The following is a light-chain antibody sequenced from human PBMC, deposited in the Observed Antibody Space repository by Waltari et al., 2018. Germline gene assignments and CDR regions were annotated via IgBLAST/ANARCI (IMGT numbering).Light chain of an antibody. Sequence: QSVLTQPPSASGTPGQRVTISCSGSSSNIGSNTVNWYQQLPGTAPKPLIYSNNQRPSGVPDRFSGSKSGTSASLAISGLQSEDEADYYWAAWDDSLNGQVVFGGGTKLTVL. CDR2: SNN. CDR3: AAWDDSLNGQVV. V-gene: IGLV1-44*01. CDR1: SSNIGSNT. J-gene: IGLJ2*01.